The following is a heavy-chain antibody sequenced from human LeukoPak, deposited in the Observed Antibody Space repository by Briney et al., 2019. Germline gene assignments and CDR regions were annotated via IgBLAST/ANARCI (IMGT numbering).Heavy chain of an antibody. CDR3: TRASSLAGVDP. D-gene: IGHD6-19*01. CDR1: GGSFSGYY. V-gene: IGHV4-38-2*01. Sequence: PSETLSLTCAVYGGSFSGYYWGWIRQPPGKELEWIGSIYHSGSTYYNPSLRSRVTISVDTSKNQFSLKLSSVTAADTAVYYCTRASSLAGVDPWGQGTLVTVSS. CDR2: IYHSGST. J-gene: IGHJ5*02.